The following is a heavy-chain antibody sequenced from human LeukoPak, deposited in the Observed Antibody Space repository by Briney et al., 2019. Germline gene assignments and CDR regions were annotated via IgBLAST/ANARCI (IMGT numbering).Heavy chain of an antibody. V-gene: IGHV1-69*05. CDR2: IIPIFGTA. D-gene: IGHD3-22*01. CDR1: GGTFSSYA. J-gene: IGHJ4*02. CDR3: ASTYYYDSSGYYYFDY. Sequence: SVKVSCKASGGTFSSYAISWVRQAPGQGLEWMGRIIPIFGTANYAQKFQGRVTITTDESTSTAYMELSSLRSEDTAVYCCASTYYYDSSGYYYFDYWGQGTLVTVSS.